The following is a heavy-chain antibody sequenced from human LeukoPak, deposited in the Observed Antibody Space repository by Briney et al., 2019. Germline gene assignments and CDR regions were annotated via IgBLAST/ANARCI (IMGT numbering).Heavy chain of an antibody. CDR1: GYTFTGYY. CDR2: INPNSGGT. CDR3: ARDTNCSSTSCLGSDYYYYYMDV. J-gene: IGHJ6*03. V-gene: IGHV1-2*02. Sequence: ASVKVSCKASGYTFTGYYMHWVRQAAGQGLEWMGWINPNSGGTNYAQKFQGRVTMTRDTSISTAYMELSRLRSDDTAVYYCARDTNCSSTSCLGSDYYYYYMDVWGKGTTVTVSS. D-gene: IGHD2-2*01.